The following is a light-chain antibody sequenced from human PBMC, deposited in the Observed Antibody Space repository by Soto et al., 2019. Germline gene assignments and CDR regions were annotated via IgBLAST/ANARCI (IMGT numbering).Light chain of an antibody. CDR2: GAS. V-gene: IGKV3-15*01. J-gene: IGKJ1*01. Sequence: EIAMTQSPATLSVSPVERATLSCRASQSVSSNLAWYQQKPGQAPRLLIYGASTRATGVPARFSGSGSGTDFTLTISRLEPEDFAVYYCQQYGSSPPTFGQGTKVDIK. CDR1: QSVSSN. CDR3: QQYGSSPPT.